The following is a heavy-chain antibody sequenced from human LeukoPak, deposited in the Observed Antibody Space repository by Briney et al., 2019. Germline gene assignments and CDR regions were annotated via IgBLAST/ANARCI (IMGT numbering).Heavy chain of an antibody. V-gene: IGHV4-4*07. CDR3: ARQSTVTKGVGYYYYYMDV. CDR1: GGSISSYY. D-gene: IGHD4-17*01. Sequence: PSETLPLTCTVPGGSISSYYWSWIRQPAGKGLEWIGRIYTSGSTNHNPSLKSRVTMSVDTSKNQFSLKLSSVTAADTAVYYCARQSTVTKGVGYYYYYMDVWGKGITVTVSS. CDR2: IYTSGST. J-gene: IGHJ6*03.